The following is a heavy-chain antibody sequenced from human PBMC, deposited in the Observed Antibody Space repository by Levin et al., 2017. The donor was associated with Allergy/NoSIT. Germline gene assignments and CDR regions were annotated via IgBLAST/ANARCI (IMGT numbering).Heavy chain of an antibody. V-gene: IGHV4-4*02. CDR2: IYHSGST. Sequence: SETLSLTCAVSGGSISSSNWWSWVRQPPGKGLEWIGEIYHSGSTNYNPSLKSRVTISVDKSKNQFSLKLSSVTAADTAVYYCASLDYKVYRTDFDYWGQGTLVTVSS. D-gene: IGHD4-11*01. CDR3: ASLDYKVYRTDFDY. CDR1: GGSISSSNW. J-gene: IGHJ4*02.